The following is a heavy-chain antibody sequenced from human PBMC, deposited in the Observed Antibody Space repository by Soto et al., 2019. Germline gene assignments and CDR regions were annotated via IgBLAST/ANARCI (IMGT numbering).Heavy chain of an antibody. Sequence: PGKGLEWVSAISSSSSTIYYADSVKGRFTISRDNAKNSLYLQMNSLRDEDTAVYYCAREYYDFWSGYYYHYYFDYWGQGTLVTVS. D-gene: IGHD3-3*01. V-gene: IGHV3-48*02. J-gene: IGHJ4*02. CDR3: AREYYDFWSGYYYHYYFDY. CDR2: ISSSSSTI.